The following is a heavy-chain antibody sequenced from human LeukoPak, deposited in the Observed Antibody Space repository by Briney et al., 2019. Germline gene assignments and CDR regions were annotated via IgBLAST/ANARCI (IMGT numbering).Heavy chain of an antibody. Sequence: PGGSLRLSCAASGFTFSSYAMSWVRQAPGKGLVWVSDISGGGSTYYAAYVEGRFTISRDNSKNTLYLQMSSLRAEDTAVYYCALTGGYSGYDFLDYWGQGTLVTVSS. CDR3: ALTGGYSGYDFLDY. V-gene: IGHV3-23*01. CDR2: ISGGGST. D-gene: IGHD5-12*01. J-gene: IGHJ4*02. CDR1: GFTFSSYA.